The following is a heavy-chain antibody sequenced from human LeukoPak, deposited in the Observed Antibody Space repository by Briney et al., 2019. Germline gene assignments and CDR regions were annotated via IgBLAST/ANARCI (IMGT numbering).Heavy chain of an antibody. CDR1: GFTFSSDW. CDR3: ARDRYYSFDY. D-gene: IGHD2-15*01. J-gene: IGHJ4*02. V-gene: IGHV3-74*03. CDR2: INSDGSTT. Sequence: GGSPRLSCAASGFTFSSDWMHWVRHAPGKGLVWVSRINSDGSTTKYADSVRGRFTISRDNAKNTLYLQMNSLGAEDTAVYYCARDRYYSFDYWGQGTLVTVSS.